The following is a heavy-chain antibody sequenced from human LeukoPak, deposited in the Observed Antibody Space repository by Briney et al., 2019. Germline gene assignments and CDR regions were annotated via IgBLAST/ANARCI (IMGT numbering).Heavy chain of an antibody. CDR3: ARESSCSSTSCYRH. Sequence: ASVKASCKTSGYTFTKYNVIWVRQAPGQGLEWMGWISTYNGHTNYAEKFQGRVTMTTDTSTTTAYMEMRSLKSDDAAVYYCARESSCSSTSCYRHWGQGTLVIVSA. CDR1: GYTFTKYN. D-gene: IGHD2-2*01. V-gene: IGHV1-18*01. CDR2: ISTYNGHT. J-gene: IGHJ4*02.